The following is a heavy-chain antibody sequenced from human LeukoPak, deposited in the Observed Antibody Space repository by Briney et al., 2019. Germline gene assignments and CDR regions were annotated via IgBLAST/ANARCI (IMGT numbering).Heavy chain of an antibody. CDR1: GFTFSSYG. Sequence: PGGTLRLSCAASGFTFSSYGMSWVRQAPGEGLEWVSGISGSGGTTYYADSVKGRFTISRDNSKITLYLQMNSLRAEDTAVYYCAKVRANRFASFDYWGQGTLVTVSS. D-gene: IGHD1/OR15-1a*01. J-gene: IGHJ4*02. V-gene: IGHV3-23*01. CDR3: AKVRANRFASFDY. CDR2: ISGSGGTT.